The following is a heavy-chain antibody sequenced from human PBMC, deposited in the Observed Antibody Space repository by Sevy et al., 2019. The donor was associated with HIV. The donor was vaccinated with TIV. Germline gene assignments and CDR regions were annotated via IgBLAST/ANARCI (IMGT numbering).Heavy chain of an antibody. V-gene: IGHV3-21*01. J-gene: IGHJ4*02. D-gene: IGHD3-16*01. CDR3: ARSITFGGWDYFDY. Sequence: GESLKISCAASGFTFSNHNMNWVRQAPGKGLEWVSSISSRGSYIYYADSVKGRFTISRDNAKNSLYVQMNSLRAEDTAVYYCARSITFGGWDYFDYWGQGTLVTVSS. CDR2: ISSRGSYI. CDR1: GFTFSNHN.